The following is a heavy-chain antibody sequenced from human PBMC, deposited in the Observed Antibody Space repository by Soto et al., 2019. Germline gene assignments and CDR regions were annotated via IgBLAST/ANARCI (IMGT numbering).Heavy chain of an antibody. CDR2: ISRSSNYI. CDR1: GFTFSFYS. J-gene: IGHJ4*02. V-gene: IGHV3-21*01. Sequence: GGSLRLSCAASGFTFSFYSMNWVRQAPGKGLEWVSSISRSSNYIYYADSVRGRFSISRDDAKNSLYLQINSLRAEDTAVYYCARDRVDYGDPRNYFDFWGQGTLVTVSS. D-gene: IGHD3-16*01. CDR3: ARDRVDYGDPRNYFDF.